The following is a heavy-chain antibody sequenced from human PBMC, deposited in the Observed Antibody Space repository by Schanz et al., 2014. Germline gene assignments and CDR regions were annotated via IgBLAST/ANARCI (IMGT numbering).Heavy chain of an antibody. D-gene: IGHD4-17*01. Sequence: DVQLLESGGGLVQPGGSLRLSCAASGFSFGNYGMSWVRQAPGKGLEWVAAMNESHSTIYYADSVRGRFTISRDNAENTLFLQMNSLRAEDTAVYYCARKMKLGVYGGKGHDSLDIWGQGTMVTVSS. J-gene: IGHJ3*02. CDR2: MNESHSTI. V-gene: IGHV3-23*01. CDR1: GFSFGNYG. CDR3: ARKMKLGVYGGKGHDSLDI.